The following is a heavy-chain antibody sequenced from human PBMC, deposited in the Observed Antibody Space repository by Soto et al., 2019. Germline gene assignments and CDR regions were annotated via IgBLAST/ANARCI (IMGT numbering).Heavy chain of an antibody. Sequence: ASVKVSCKASRGPFSSYAISWVRQAPGQGLEWMGGIIPIFGTANYAQKFQGRVTITADKSTSTAYMELSSLRSEDTAVYYCARDRYSSSWYRSSVWGQGTTVTVSS. V-gene: IGHV1-69*06. D-gene: IGHD6-13*01. J-gene: IGHJ6*02. CDR1: RGPFSSYA. CDR2: IIPIFGTA. CDR3: ARDRYSSSWYRSSV.